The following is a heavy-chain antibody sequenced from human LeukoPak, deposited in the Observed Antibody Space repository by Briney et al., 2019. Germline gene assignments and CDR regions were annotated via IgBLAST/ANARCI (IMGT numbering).Heavy chain of an antibody. D-gene: IGHD2-8*01. CDR2: INHSGST. CDR3: PRAMLGPRSQPDY. CDR1: GGSFSGYY. J-gene: IGHJ4*02. V-gene: IGHV4-34*01. Sequence: SETLSLTCAVYGGSFSGYYWSWIRQPPGKGLEWIGEINHSGSTNYNPSLKSRVTISVDTSKNQFSLKLSSVTAADTAVYYCPRAMLGPRSQPDYWGQGTLVTVSS.